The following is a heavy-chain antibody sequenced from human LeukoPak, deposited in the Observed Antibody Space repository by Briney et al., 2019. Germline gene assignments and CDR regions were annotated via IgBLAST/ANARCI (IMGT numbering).Heavy chain of an antibody. D-gene: IGHD2-2*01. V-gene: IGHV3-33*01. CDR2: IWYDGSNK. CDR1: GFTFSSYG. Sequence: GGSLRLSCAASGFTFSSYGMHWVRQAPGKGLECVAVIWYDGSNKYYADSVKGRFTISRDNSKNTLYLQMNSLRAKDTAVYYCARDDCSSTSCYYYYGMDVWGKGTTVTVSS. CDR3: ARDDCSSTSCYYYYGMDV. J-gene: IGHJ6*04.